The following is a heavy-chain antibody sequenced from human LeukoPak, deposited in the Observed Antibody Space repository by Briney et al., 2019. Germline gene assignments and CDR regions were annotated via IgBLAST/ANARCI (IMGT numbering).Heavy chain of an antibody. D-gene: IGHD3-3*01. CDR3: ARGTYDFWSGTRFDY. CDR1: GGSISSGGYS. CDR2: IYYSGST. V-gene: IGHV4-31*03. J-gene: IGHJ4*02. Sequence: TSQTLSLTCTVSGGSISSGGYSWSWIRQHPGKGLEWIGYIYYSGSTYYNPSLKSRVTISVDTSKNQFSLKLSSVTAADTAVYYCARGTYDFWSGTRFDYWGQGTLVTVSS.